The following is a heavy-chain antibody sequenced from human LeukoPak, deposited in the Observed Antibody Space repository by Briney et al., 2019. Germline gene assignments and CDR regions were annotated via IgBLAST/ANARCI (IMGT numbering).Heavy chain of an antibody. CDR3: AKGPPAGIVGATTFLDY. J-gene: IGHJ4*02. CDR2: IKQDGSEK. CDR1: GFNFSSYW. D-gene: IGHD1-26*01. V-gene: IGHV3-7*03. Sequence: QPGGSLRLSCAASGFNFSSYWMSWVRQAPGKGLEWVANIKQDGSEKYYVDSMKGRFTISRDNAKNSLYLQMNSLRAEDTAVYYCAKGPPAGIVGATTFLDYWGQGTLVTVSS.